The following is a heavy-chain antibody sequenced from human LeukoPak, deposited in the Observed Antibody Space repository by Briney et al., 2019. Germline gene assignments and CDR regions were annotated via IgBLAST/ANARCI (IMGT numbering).Heavy chain of an antibody. CDR2: INHSGST. J-gene: IGHJ4*02. CDR1: GGSFSGYY. CDR3: ARGGKIAAAFPFDY. V-gene: IGHV4-34*01. Sequence: PSETLSLTCTVYGGSFSGYYWSWIRQPPGKGLEWIGEINHSGSTNYNPSLKSRVTISVDASKNQFSLKLSSVTAADTAVYYCARGGKIAAAFPFDYWGQGTLVTVSS. D-gene: IGHD6-13*01.